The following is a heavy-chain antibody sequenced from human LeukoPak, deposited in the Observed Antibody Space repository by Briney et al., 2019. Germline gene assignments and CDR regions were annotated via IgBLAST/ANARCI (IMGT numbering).Heavy chain of an antibody. CDR2: ISAYNGYT. J-gene: IGHJ4*02. Sequence: VSVKVSCKASGYTFTSYGISWVRQAPGQGLEWMGWISAYNGYTKYAQKLQGRVTMTTDTSTSTAYMELRSLRSDDTAVYYCARSPYYYDSSGYPFDYWGQGTLVTVSS. CDR3: ARSPYYYDSSGYPFDY. D-gene: IGHD3-22*01. CDR1: GYTFTSYG. V-gene: IGHV1-18*01.